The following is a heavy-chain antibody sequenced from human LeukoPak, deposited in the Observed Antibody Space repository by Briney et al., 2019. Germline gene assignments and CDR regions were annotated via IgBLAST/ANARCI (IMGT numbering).Heavy chain of an antibody. D-gene: IGHD6-13*01. J-gene: IGHJ3*02. CDR3: ARDHSSSWSNAFDI. Sequence: SVKVSCMASGGTFSSYAISWVRQAPGQGLEWMGGIIPIFGTANYALKFQGRVTITADESTSTAYMELSSLRSEDTAVYYCARDHSSSWSNAFDIWGQGTMVTVSS. V-gene: IGHV1-69*01. CDR2: IIPIFGTA. CDR1: GGTFSSYA.